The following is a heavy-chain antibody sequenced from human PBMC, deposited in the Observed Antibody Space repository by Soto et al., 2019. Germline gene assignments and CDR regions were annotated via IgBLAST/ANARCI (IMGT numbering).Heavy chain of an antibody. D-gene: IGHD1-26*01. V-gene: IGHV4-4*02. CDR2: IYHSGST. CDR3: ARGWELQGCDYYYGMDV. J-gene: IGHJ6*02. CDR1: GGSISSSNW. Sequence: QVQLQESGPGLVKPSGTLSLTCAVSGGSISSSNWWSWVRQPPGKGLEWIGEIYHSGSTNYNPSLKSRFTISVDKSKNQFSLERSSVPAADTAVYYCARGWELQGCDYYYGMDVWGQGTTVTVSS.